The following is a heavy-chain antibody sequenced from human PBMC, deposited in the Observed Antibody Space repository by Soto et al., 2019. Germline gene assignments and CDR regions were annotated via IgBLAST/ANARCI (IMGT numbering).Heavy chain of an antibody. CDR3: ARRDSTHCSNGERSLFYNHDMDL. Sequence: ASVKVSCKASGYSFTDYHLHWVRQAPGQGLEWLGRINPKSGGTSTAQKFQGWVTMTTDTSISTASMELTRLTSDDTAIYYCARRDSTHCSNGERSLFYNHDMDLWGQGTTVTVSS. CDR2: INPKSGGT. V-gene: IGHV1-2*04. J-gene: IGHJ6*02. D-gene: IGHD4-17*01. CDR1: GYSFTDYH.